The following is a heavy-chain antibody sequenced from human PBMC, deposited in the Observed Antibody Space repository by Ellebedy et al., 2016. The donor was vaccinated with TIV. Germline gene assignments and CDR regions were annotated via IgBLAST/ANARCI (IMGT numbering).Heavy chain of an antibody. CDR3: AKDKRMITFGGVIDY. J-gene: IGHJ4*02. CDR2: ISWNSGSI. D-gene: IGHD3-16*01. V-gene: IGHV3-9*01. Sequence: SLKISCAASGFTVDDYAMHWVRQAPGKGLEWVSGISWNSGSIGYADSVKGRFTTSRDNAKNSLYLQMNSLRAEDTALYYCAKDKRMITFGGVIDYWGQGTLVTVSS. CDR1: GFTVDDYA.